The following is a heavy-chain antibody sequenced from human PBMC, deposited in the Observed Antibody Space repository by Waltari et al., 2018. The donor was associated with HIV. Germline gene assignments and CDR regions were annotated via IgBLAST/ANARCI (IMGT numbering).Heavy chain of an antibody. CDR1: GFTLRVAR. D-gene: IGHD6-25*01. V-gene: IGHV3-15*01. CDR2: IRSRADGETT. Sequence: EGQLVESGGELVTPGGCLRLSCAASGFTLRVARLTWVRQVPGSGVEWGAHIRSRADGETTDYAEVVKGRFTVTIDDSNSTGYWQMKSLKTGDTGVYYCATEETYAAGTYFDYWGQGALVAVSS. J-gene: IGHJ4*02. CDR3: ATEETYAAGTYFDY.